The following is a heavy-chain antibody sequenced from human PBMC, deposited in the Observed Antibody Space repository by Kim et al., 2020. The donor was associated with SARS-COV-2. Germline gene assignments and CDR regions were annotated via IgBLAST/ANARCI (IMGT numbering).Heavy chain of an antibody. J-gene: IGHJ5*02. V-gene: IGHV4-61*01. Sequence: SETLSLTCTVSGGSVSSGSYYWSWIRQPPGKGLEWIGYIYYSGSTNYNPSLKSRVTISVDTSKNQFSLKLSSVTAADTAVYYCAGGLISPLRYFDWPPPGWFDPWGQGTLVTVSS. CDR2: IYYSGST. CDR1: GGSVSSGSYY. D-gene: IGHD3-9*01. CDR3: AGGLISPLRYFDWPPPGWFDP.